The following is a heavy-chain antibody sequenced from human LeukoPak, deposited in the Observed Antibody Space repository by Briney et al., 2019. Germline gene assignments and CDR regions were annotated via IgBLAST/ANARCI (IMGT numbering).Heavy chain of an antibody. D-gene: IGHD3-22*01. CDR2: IYYSGST. V-gene: IGHV4-59*08. Sequence: SETLSLTCTVSGGSISSYYWSWIRQPPGKGLEWIGYIYYSGSTNYNPSLKSRVTISVDTSKNQFSLKLSSVTAADTAVYYCARLTGYYDSSGLDAFDIWGQGTMVTGTS. CDR1: GGSISSYY. J-gene: IGHJ3*02. CDR3: ARLTGYYDSSGLDAFDI.